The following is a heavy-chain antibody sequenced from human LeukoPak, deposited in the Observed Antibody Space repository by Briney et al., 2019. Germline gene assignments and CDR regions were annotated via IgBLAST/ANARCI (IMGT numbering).Heavy chain of an antibody. CDR1: GYTFTGYY. J-gene: IGHJ4*02. V-gene: IGHV1-2*06. Sequence: ASVKVSCKASGYTFTGYYMHWVRQAPGQGLEWMGRINPNSGGTNYAQKFQGRVTMTRDTSISTAYMELSRLRSDDTAVCYCARGGRYCSSTSCYGVDYWGQGTLVTVSS. CDR3: ARGGRYCSSTSCYGVDY. D-gene: IGHD2-2*01. CDR2: INPNSGGT.